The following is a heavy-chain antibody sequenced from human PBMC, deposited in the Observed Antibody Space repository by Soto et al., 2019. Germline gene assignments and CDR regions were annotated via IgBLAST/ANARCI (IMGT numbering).Heavy chain of an antibody. V-gene: IGHV1-18*01. CDR1: GYSFSTYG. J-gene: IGHJ4*02. Sequence: QVHFVQSGGEVKKSGASVKVSCTASGYSFSTYGITWVRQAPGQGLEWMGWISVYSGNTVYAQKFEARLTLTTDTSSNTAYMELRSLRSDDTAVYYCARDGFDYWGQGTLVTVSS. CDR3: ARDGFDY. CDR2: ISVYSGNT.